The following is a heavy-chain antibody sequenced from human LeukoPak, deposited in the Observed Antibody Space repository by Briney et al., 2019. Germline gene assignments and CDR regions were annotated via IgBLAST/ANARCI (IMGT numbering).Heavy chain of an antibody. CDR2: IYYSGST. CDR1: GGSFSGYY. J-gene: IGHJ6*02. Sequence: SETLSLTCAVYGGSFSGYYWSWIRQPPGKGLEWIGYIYYSGSTNYNPSLKSRVTISVDTSKNQFSLKLSSVTAADTAVYYCARRTSSGYYYYYGMDVWGQGTTVTVSS. CDR3: ARRTSSGYYYYYGMDV. D-gene: IGHD3-22*01. V-gene: IGHV4-59*08.